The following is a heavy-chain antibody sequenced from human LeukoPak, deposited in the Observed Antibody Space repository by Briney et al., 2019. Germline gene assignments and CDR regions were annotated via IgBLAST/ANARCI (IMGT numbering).Heavy chain of an antibody. Sequence: PGRSLRLSCAASGITFSSFAMHWVRQAPGKGLEWVAFISDDGRNKYYADSVAGRFTISRDNSKTTLHLQMNSLRREQTTLHYGARDRLRGTWYRRGYFDSWGQGTLVTVSS. CDR3: ARDRLRGTWYRRGYFDS. D-gene: IGHD6-13*01. CDR1: GITFSSFA. CDR2: ISDDGRNK. V-gene: IGHV3-30*04. J-gene: IGHJ4*02.